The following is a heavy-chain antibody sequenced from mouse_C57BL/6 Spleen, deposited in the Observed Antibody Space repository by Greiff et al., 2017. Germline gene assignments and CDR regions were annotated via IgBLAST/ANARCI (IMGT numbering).Heavy chain of an antibody. CDR1: GYTFTSYW. V-gene: IGHV1-64*01. J-gene: IGHJ2*01. D-gene: IGHD3-3*01. CDR2: IHPNSGST. Sequence: QVQLQQPGAELVKPGASVKLSCKASGYTFTSYWMHWVKQRPGQGLEWIGMIHPNSGSTNYNEKFKSNATLTVDKSSSTAYMQLSSLTSEDSAVYYCARGWDRRPYYFDYWGQGTTLTVSS. CDR3: ARGWDRRPYYFDY.